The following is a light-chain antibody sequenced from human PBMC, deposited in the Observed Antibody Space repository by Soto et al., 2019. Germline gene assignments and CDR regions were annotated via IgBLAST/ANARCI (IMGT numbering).Light chain of an antibody. Sequence: EIVLTQSPGTLSLSPGERATLFCRASQTVSRTNLAWYQQKPGQAPRLLMYDASSRATGIPDRFSGSGSGTDFTLTISRLEPEDFAVYYCQQYGISPTFGGGTKVEIK. V-gene: IGKV3-20*01. CDR1: QTVSRTN. J-gene: IGKJ4*01. CDR2: DAS. CDR3: QQYGISPT.